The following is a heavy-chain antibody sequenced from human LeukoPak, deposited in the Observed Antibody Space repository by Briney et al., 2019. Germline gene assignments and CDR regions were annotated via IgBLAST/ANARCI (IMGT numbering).Heavy chain of an antibody. D-gene: IGHD1-1*01. V-gene: IGHV3-48*01. CDR2: ISSSSGTI. CDR3: AKDSGTTPPFDY. J-gene: IGHJ4*02. CDR1: GFTFSSYS. Sequence: GGSLRLSCAASGFTFSSYSMNWVRQAPGKGLEWVSYISSSSGTIYYADSVKGRFTISRDNSENTLYLQMSSLRSEDTAIYYCAKDSGTTPPFDYWGQGTLVTVSS.